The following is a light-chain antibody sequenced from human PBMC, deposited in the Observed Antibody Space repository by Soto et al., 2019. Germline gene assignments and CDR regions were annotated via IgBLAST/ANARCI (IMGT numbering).Light chain of an antibody. CDR2: DVS. CDR3: SSYTSSSTLGV. Sequence: QSPLTQPASVSGSPGQSITISCTGTSSDVGGYNYVSWYQQHPGKVPKLMIYDVSNRPSGVSNRFSGSKSGNTASLTISGLQAEDEADYYCSSYTSSSTLGVFGTGTKVTVL. V-gene: IGLV2-14*01. J-gene: IGLJ1*01. CDR1: SSDVGGYNY.